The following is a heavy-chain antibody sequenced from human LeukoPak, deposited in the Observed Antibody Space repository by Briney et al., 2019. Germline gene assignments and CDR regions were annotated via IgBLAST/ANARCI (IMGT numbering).Heavy chain of an antibody. D-gene: IGHD1-26*01. J-gene: IGHJ4*02. V-gene: IGHV3-30-3*01. Sequence: GGSLRLSCAASGFTFSSYAMHWVRQAPGKGLEWVAVISYDGSNKYYADSVKGRFTISRDNSKNTLYLQMNSLRAEDTAVYYCAKDRPPPLSGSYLYWGQGTLVTVSS. CDR1: GFTFSSYA. CDR3: AKDRPPPLSGSYLY. CDR2: ISYDGSNK.